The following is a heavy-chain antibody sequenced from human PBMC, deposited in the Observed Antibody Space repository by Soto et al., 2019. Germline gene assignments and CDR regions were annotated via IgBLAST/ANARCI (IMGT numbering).Heavy chain of an antibody. Sequence: QLHLQESGPGLLKPSETLSLTCTVSGGSISSSAYYWGWSRQPPGKRLEWIASISFSGSTYYNPSLQSRVTISVDTSKYQFPLKLRYMPDADTAVYYCARQVEVTYFDYWGQGTLVTVSS. CDR2: ISFSGST. D-gene: IGHD1-1*01. V-gene: IGHV4-39*01. CDR3: ARQVEVTYFDY. J-gene: IGHJ4*02. CDR1: GGSISSSAYY.